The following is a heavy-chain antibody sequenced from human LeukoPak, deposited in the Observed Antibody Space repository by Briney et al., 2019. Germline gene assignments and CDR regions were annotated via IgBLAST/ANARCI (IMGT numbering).Heavy chain of an antibody. CDR2: ITSDNTV. J-gene: IGHJ5*02. D-gene: IGHD5/OR15-5a*01. V-gene: IGHV3-11*01. CDR1: GFIFSDYY. Sequence: GGSLRLSCAASGFIFSDYYMRWIRQAPGKGLEWVSYITSDNTVYYADSVKGRFTISRDNPKNSIYLQMNSLRYEDTAFYYCARVVSSRSAVGFGPWGQGTLVTVSS. CDR3: ARVVSSRSAVGFGP.